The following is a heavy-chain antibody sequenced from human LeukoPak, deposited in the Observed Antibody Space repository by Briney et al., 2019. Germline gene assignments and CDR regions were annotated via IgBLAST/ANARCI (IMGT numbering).Heavy chain of an antibody. CDR2: ISYDGSNK. CDR3: AREGPSAPFDY. J-gene: IGHJ4*02. V-gene: IGHV3-30*01. Sequence: PGGSLRLSCAASGFTFSSYAMHWVRQAPGKGLEWVAVISYDGSNKYYADSVKGRFTISRDNSKNTLYLQMNSLRAEDTAVYYCAREGPSAPFDYWGQGTLVTVSS. D-gene: IGHD6-6*01. CDR1: GFTFSSYA.